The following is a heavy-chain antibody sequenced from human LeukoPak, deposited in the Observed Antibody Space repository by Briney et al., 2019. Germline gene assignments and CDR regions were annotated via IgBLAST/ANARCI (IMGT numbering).Heavy chain of an antibody. CDR2: INPSGGST. Sequence: ASVKVSCKASGYIFTSYHIHWVRQAPGQGLEWMGIINPSGGSTNYAQKFQGRVTMTRDTSTSTVYMELSSLRSEDTAVYYCARIRFYYHSGPDLDLYYFDYWGQGTLVTVSS. V-gene: IGHV1-46*01. D-gene: IGHD3-22*01. CDR1: GYIFTSYH. J-gene: IGHJ4*02. CDR3: ARIRFYYHSGPDLDLYYFDY.